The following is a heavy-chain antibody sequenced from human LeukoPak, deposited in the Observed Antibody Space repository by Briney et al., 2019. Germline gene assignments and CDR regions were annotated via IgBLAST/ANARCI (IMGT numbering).Heavy chain of an antibody. V-gene: IGHV4-34*01. CDR2: INHSGST. D-gene: IGHD5-12*01. J-gene: IGHJ4*02. Sequence: EWIGEINHSGSTNYNPSLKSRVTISVDTSKNQFSLKLSSVTAADTAVYYCARGRATARFDYWGQGTLVTVSS. CDR3: ARGRATARFDY.